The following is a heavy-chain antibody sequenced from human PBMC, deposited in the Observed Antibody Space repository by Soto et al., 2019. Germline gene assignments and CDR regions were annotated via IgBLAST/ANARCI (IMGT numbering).Heavy chain of an antibody. CDR3: ARKVTQGAFDI. CDR1: VGSISSYY. D-gene: IGHD2-21*02. V-gene: IGHV4-59*08. CDR2: IYYSGST. J-gene: IGHJ3*02. Sequence: PSETLSLTCTVSVGSISSYYWSWIRQPPGKGLEWIGYIYYSGSTNYNPSLKSRVTISVDTSKNQFSLKLSSVTAADTAVYYCARKVTQGAFDIWGQGTMVTVSS.